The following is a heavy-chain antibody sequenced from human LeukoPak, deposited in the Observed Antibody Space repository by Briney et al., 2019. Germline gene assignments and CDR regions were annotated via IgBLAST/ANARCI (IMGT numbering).Heavy chain of an antibody. V-gene: IGHV3-30*03. CDR2: ISYDGSNK. J-gene: IGHJ3*02. CDR1: GFTFSSYG. D-gene: IGHD6-13*01. CDR3: ATPPYSSSWFGAFDI. Sequence: GSLRLSCAASGFTFSSYGMHWVRQAPGKGLEWVAVISYDGSNKYYADSVKGRFTISRDNAKNSLYLQMNSLRAEDTAVYYCATPPYSSSWFGAFDIWGQGTMVTVSS.